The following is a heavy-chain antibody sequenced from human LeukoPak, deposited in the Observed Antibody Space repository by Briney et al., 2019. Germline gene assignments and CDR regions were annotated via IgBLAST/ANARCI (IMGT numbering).Heavy chain of an antibody. J-gene: IGHJ4*02. Sequence: ASVKVSCKASGYTFTNYGISWVRQAPGQGLEWMGWISAYNGNTNYAQKLQGRVTMTTDTSTGTAYMELRSLRSDDTAVYYCARRYYYDSSGYYYFDYWGQGTLVTVSS. D-gene: IGHD3-22*01. CDR3: ARRYYYDSSGYYYFDY. CDR1: GYTFTNYG. CDR2: ISAYNGNT. V-gene: IGHV1-18*01.